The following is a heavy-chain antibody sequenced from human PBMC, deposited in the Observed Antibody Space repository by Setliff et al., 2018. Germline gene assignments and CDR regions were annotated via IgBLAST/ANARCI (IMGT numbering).Heavy chain of an antibody. V-gene: IGHV3-48*01. CDR3: AREELWFGELASYYYYGMDV. D-gene: IGHD3-10*01. CDR1: GFTFNRHN. CDR2: INFNADGL. Sequence: GSLRLSCAASGFTFNRHNMNWVRQAPGKGLEWISFINFNADGLYYADSVRGRFTVSRDNAKESLYLQMNSLRAEDTAVYYCAREELWFGELASYYYYGMDVWGQGTTVTVSS. J-gene: IGHJ6*02.